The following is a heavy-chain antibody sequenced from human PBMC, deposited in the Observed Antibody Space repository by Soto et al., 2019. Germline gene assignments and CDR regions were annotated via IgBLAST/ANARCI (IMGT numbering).Heavy chain of an antibody. CDR2: ISAYNGNT. CDR3: ARDPSSSWYEDDAFDI. Sequence: ASVKGSCNASGYTFTSYGISLVRQAPGQGLEWMGWISAYNGNTNYAQKLQGRVTMTTDTSTSTAYMELRSLRSDDTAVYYCARDPSSSWYEDDAFDIWGQGTMVTVSS. V-gene: IGHV1-18*01. D-gene: IGHD6-13*01. J-gene: IGHJ3*02. CDR1: GYTFTSYG.